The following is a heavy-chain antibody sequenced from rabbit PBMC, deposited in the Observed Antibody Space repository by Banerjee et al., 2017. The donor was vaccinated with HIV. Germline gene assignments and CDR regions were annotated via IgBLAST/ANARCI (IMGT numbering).Heavy chain of an antibody. CDR2: IYTDDGST. V-gene: IGHV1S40*01. CDR3: ARDVGLSRNL. CDR1: GFSFSSGYD. J-gene: IGHJ4*01. Sequence: QQLVESGGGLVKPGASLTLTCTASGFSFSSGYDMCWVRQVPGKGLEWIGCIYTDDGSTYYASWAKGRFTISKTSSTTVTLQMTSLTAADTATYFCARDVGLSRNLWGPGTLVTDS. D-gene: IGHD1-1*01.